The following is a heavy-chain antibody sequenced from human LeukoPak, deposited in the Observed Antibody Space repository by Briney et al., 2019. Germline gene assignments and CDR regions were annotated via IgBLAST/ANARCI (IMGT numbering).Heavy chain of an antibody. J-gene: IGHJ4*02. D-gene: IGHD3-22*01. V-gene: IGHV4-4*07. CDR2: MYTSGST. CDR3: TIESVEDSSGYYSNL. Sequence: SETLSLTCTVSGGSISSYFWSWIRQPAGTGLEWIGRMYTSGSTNYNPSLKRRVTMSVDTSKNQISLYLCTVTASHTPTCSCTIESVEDSSGYYSNLWGQGTVVSVSS. CDR1: GGSISSYF.